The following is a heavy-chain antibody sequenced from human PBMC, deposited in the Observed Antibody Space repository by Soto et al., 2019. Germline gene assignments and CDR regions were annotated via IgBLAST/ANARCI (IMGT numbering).Heavy chain of an antibody. J-gene: IGHJ4*02. D-gene: IGHD6-6*01. Sequence: PGESLKISCKGSGYSFTTYWIGWVRQMPGKGLEWMGIINPRDSDTRYSPSFQGQVTISADKSINTAYLQWSSLKASDTAMYYCARPGSSSSDYWRQGTLVTVSS. V-gene: IGHV5-51*01. CDR2: INPRDSDT. CDR3: ARPGSSSSDY. CDR1: GYSFTTYW.